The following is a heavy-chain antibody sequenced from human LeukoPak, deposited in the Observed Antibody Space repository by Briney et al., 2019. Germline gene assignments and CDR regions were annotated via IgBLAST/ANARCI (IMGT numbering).Heavy chain of an antibody. CDR3: ASTGAAAGYYYYYGMDV. Sequence: ASVKVSCKASGYTFTGYYIHWVRQAPGQGLEWMGWINPNSGGTNYAQKFQGRVTMTRDTSISTAYMELSRLRSDDTAVYYCASTGAAAGYYYYYGMDVWGQGTTVTVSS. J-gene: IGHJ6*02. CDR2: INPNSGGT. CDR1: GYTFTGYY. V-gene: IGHV1-2*02. D-gene: IGHD6-13*01.